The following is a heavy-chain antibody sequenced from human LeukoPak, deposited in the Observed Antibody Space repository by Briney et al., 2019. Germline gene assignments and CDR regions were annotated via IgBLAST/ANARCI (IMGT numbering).Heavy chain of an antibody. D-gene: IGHD4-17*01. CDR3: ASTLKVTTLFSLRY. V-gene: IGHV1-2*04. CDR1: GYTFTDYY. Sequence: ASVKVSRKASGYTFTDYYIHWVRQAPGQGLEWMGWINPNSGGTNYAQKFQGWVTMTRDTSISTAYMELTRLRSDDTAVYYCASTLKVTTLFSLRYWGQGTLVTVSS. J-gene: IGHJ4*02. CDR2: INPNSGGT.